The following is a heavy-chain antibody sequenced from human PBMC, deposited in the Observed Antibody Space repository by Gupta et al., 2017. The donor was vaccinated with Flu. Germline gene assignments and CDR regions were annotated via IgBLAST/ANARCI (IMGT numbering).Heavy chain of an antibody. V-gene: IGHV3-33*01. Sequence: QVQMVESGGGVVQPGRSLRLSCAASGFTFSNYGMHWVRQAQGKGLEWVAVIWDDGSSKYYADSVKGRFTISRDNSKNTVYLQMNSLRAEDTAVYYCARAQRGYRNYYYGMDVWGQGTTVTVSS. CDR1: GFTFSNYG. J-gene: IGHJ6*02. CDR3: ARAQRGYRNYYYGMDV. D-gene: IGHD5-18*01. CDR2: IWDDGSSK.